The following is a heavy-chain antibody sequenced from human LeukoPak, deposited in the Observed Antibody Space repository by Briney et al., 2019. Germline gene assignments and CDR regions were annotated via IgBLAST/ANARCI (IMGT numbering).Heavy chain of an antibody. J-gene: IGHJ5*02. CDR1: GFTFSSYG. D-gene: IGHD3-3*01. CDR2: ISYDGSNK. CDR3: AKDTNTIFGVVTPYNWFDP. V-gene: IGHV3-30*18. Sequence: GGSLRLSCAASGFTFSSYGMHWVRQAPGKGLEWVAVISYDGSNKYYADSVKGRFTISRDNSKNTLYLQMNSLRAEDTAVYYCAKDTNTIFGVVTPYNWFDPWGQGTLVTVSS.